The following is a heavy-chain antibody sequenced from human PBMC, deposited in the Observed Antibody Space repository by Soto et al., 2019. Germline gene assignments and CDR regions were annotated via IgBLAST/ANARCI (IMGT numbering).Heavy chain of an antibody. CDR1: GGSIDSSSYF. Sequence: SETLSFTCTVSGGSIDSSSYFLGWILHPPGKGLEWIGSMYYSWGTYYNPSLTSRVTISVDTSKNHFSLKMSDVTAADTAVYLCARDQSGAADLWGQGTMVTVSS. V-gene: IGHV4-39*02. CDR2: MYYSWGT. J-gene: IGHJ3*01. CDR3: ARDQSGAADL. D-gene: IGHD7-27*01.